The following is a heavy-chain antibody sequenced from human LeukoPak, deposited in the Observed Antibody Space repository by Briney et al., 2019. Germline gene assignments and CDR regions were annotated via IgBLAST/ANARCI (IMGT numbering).Heavy chain of an antibody. V-gene: IGHV3-23*01. Sequence: GGSLRLSCAASGFTFSSYAMSWVRQAPGKGLEWVSGISGSGGSTYYADSVKGRFTISRDNSKSTLYLQMNSLRAEDTAVYYCARREWFGELFPSGFDYWGQGTLVTVSS. CDR1: GFTFSSYA. CDR2: ISGSGGST. D-gene: IGHD3-10*01. J-gene: IGHJ4*02. CDR3: ARREWFGELFPSGFDY.